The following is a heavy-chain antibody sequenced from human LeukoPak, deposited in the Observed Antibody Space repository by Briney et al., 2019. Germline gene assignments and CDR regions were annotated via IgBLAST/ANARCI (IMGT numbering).Heavy chain of an antibody. V-gene: IGHV4-39*01. CDR1: GGSISSSSYY. J-gene: IGHJ4*02. D-gene: IGHD3-3*01. CDR2: IYYSAST. Sequence: SETLSLTCTVSGGSISSSSYYWGWIRQPPGRGLEWIGSIYYSASTYYNPSLKSRVTISVDTSKNQFSLKLSSVTAADTAVYYCARQDLPFYYFDYWGQGTLVTVSS. CDR3: ARQDLPFYYFDY.